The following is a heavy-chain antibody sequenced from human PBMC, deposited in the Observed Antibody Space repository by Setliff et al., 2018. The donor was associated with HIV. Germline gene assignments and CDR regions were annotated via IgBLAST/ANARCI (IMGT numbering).Heavy chain of an antibody. CDR2: VHYSGRA. V-gene: IGHV4-39*02. CDR1: GDSITSNDDY. CDR3: ARYRSKLDWFAP. Sequence: LSLTCTVSGDSITSNDDYWGWIRQPPGKGLQWIGIVHYSGRAYYDPSLKSRVSISVDSSQTHFSLRLRSVTVSDSAVYYCARYRSKLDWFAPWGQGALVTV. J-gene: IGHJ5*02. D-gene: IGHD1-26*01.